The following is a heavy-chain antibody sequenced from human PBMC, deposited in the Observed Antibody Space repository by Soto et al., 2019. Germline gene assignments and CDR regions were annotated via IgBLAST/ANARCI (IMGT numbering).Heavy chain of an antibody. D-gene: IGHD6-19*01. J-gene: IGHJ6*02. CDR1: GYTFTGYY. Sequence: ASVKVSCKASGYTFTGYYMHWVRQAPGQGFEWMGWINPNSGGTNYAQKFQGWVTMTRDTSISTAYMELSRLRSDDTAVYHCARDPRIAVAGRVTYGMDVWGQGTTVTVS. V-gene: IGHV1-2*04. CDR2: INPNSGGT. CDR3: ARDPRIAVAGRVTYGMDV.